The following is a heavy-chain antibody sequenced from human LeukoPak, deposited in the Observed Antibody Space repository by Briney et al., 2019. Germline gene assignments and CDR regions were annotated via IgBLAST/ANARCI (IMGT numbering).Heavy chain of an antibody. V-gene: IGHV4-34*01. D-gene: IGHD4-17*01. J-gene: IGHJ6*03. Sequence: SETLSLTCAVHGGSFSGYYSSWIRQPPGKGLEWRGEINHSGSTNYNPSPKSRVTIPVDTTNNRFSRKLSSVTAADRTGYYCTRGCDYHYYYYYYMDVWGKGTTVTVSS. CDR2: INHSGST. CDR3: TRGCDYHYYYYYYMDV. CDR1: GGSFSGYY.